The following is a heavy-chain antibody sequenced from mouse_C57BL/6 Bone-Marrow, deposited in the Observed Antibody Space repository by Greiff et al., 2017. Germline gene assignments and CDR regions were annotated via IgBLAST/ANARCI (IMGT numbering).Heavy chain of an antibody. CDR3: ARLLWRNWYFDV. V-gene: IGHV5-16*01. D-gene: IGHD2-1*01. Sequence: DVKLVESEGGLVQPGSSMKLSCTASGFTFSDYYMAWVRQVPEKGLEWVANINYDGSSTYYLDSLKSRFIISRDNAKNILYLQMSSLKSEDTATYYCARLLWRNWYFDVWGTGTTVTVSS. J-gene: IGHJ1*03. CDR1: GFTFSDYY. CDR2: INYDGSST.